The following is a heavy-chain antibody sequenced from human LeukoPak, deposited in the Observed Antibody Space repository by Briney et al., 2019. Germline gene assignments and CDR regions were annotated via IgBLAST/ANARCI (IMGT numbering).Heavy chain of an antibody. V-gene: IGHV3-7*05. CDR1: GFILSGSG. J-gene: IGHJ6*02. CDR2: INRDGSER. CDR3: ARRNAMDV. Sequence: GGSLRLSCAASGFILSGSGIHWVRQASGKGLEWVANINRDGSERYYVDSVKGRFTISRDDAKSSLYLQMNSLRAEDTAVYYCARRNAMDVWGQGTTVIVFS.